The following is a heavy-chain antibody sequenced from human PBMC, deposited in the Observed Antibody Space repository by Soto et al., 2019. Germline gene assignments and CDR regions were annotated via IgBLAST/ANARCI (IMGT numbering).Heavy chain of an antibody. CDR3: ASNALYDYIWGSYRPPLFDY. D-gene: IGHD3-16*02. CDR2: ISSSSSTI. J-gene: IGHJ4*01. V-gene: IGHV3-48*01. CDR1: GFTFSSYS. Sequence: EVQLVEPGGGLVQPGGSLRLSCAASGFTFSSYSMNWVRQAPGKGLEWVSYISSSSSTIYYADSVKGRFTLSRDNAKMSLYVQMNILRAEDTAVYYCASNALYDYIWGSYRPPLFDYWVHGTLVTVSS.